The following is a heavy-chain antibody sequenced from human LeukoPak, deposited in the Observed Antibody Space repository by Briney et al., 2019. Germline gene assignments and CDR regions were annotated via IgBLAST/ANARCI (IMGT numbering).Heavy chain of an antibody. CDR3: ARVPAGDY. Sequence: ASVKVSCKASGYTFTSYDICWVRQATGQGLEWMGWMNPNSGDTGYAQNFQGRVTMTRDTSISTAYMELSSLRSDDTAVYYCARVPAGDYWGQGTLVTVSS. CDR2: MNPNSGDT. V-gene: IGHV1-8*01. J-gene: IGHJ4*02. CDR1: GYTFTSYD.